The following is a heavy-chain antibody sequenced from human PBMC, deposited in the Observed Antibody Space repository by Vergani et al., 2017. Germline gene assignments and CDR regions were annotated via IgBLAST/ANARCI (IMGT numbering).Heavy chain of an antibody. CDR3: ARVKVKRVVVPAAKGGWFDP. D-gene: IGHD2-2*01. V-gene: IGHV3-23*01. J-gene: IGHJ5*02. Sequence: EVQLLESGGGLVQPGGSLRLSCAASGFTFTNFAMTWVRQAPGEGLEWVSGISGSGGFTYYADSVKGRFTISRDNSKNTMFLQMNSLRAEDTAVYYCARVKVKRVVVPAAKGGWFDPWGQGTLVTVSS. CDR1: GFTFTNFA. CDR2: ISGSGGFT.